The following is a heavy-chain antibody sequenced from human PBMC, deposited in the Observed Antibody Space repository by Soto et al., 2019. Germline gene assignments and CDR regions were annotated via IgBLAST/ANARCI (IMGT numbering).Heavy chain of an antibody. Sequence: QVQLVQSGAGVKEPGASVRVSCQASGYTFTSNYIHWVRQAPGQGPEWMGIINPGGGGTAYAQRFKGRVIMTRDTSTSTVYMELSSLRSEDTAVYYCARDLGTADRYVWGQYFDHWGQGILVTVSS. V-gene: IGHV1-46*01. CDR2: INPGGGGT. D-gene: IGHD3-16*01. J-gene: IGHJ4*02. CDR3: ARDLGTADRYVWGQYFDH. CDR1: GYTFTSNY.